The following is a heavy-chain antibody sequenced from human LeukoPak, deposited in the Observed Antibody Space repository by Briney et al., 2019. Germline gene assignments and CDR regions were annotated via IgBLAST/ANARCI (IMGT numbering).Heavy chain of an antibody. D-gene: IGHD2-21*01. CDR3: AGGDPFNYYMDV. V-gene: IGHV1-69*05. Sequence: SVKDSCKASGGTFSGHAISWVRQAPGQGLEWMGGLIPIFGTTNYTQRFQGRLKISTDDSTAAAYMEMSSLRSEDTAVYYCAGGDPFNYYMDVWGEGTTVTVFS. CDR1: GGTFSGHA. J-gene: IGHJ6*03. CDR2: LIPIFGTT.